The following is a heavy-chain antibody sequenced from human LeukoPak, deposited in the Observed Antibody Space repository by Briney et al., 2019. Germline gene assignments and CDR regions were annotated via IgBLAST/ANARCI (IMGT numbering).Heavy chain of an antibody. CDR3: ARSGYSYGADAVDI. CDR1: GGSFSGYY. V-gene: IGHV4-59*01. CDR2: VYYSGST. J-gene: IGHJ3*02. D-gene: IGHD5-18*01. Sequence: SETLSLTCAVYGGSFSGYYWSWIRQPPGKGLEWIGYVYYSGSTNYNPSLKSRVTISVDMSKKQFSLKLSSVTAADTAVYYCARSGYSYGADAVDIWGQGTMVTVSS.